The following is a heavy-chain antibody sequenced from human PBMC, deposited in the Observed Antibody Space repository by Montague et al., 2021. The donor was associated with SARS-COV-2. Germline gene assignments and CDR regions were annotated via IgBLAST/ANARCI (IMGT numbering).Heavy chain of an antibody. V-gene: IGHV3-23*01. Sequence: SLRLSCAASGFTFSKFGMNWVRQAPGEGLEWVPTIDPAGGATYYADSVRGRFAISRDNSKNILSLQMDSLTADDTAVYYCASSNFFAYWGQGTLITVSS. CDR1: GFTFSKFG. CDR3: ASSNFFAY. CDR2: IDPAGGAT. D-gene: IGHD6-6*01. J-gene: IGHJ4*02.